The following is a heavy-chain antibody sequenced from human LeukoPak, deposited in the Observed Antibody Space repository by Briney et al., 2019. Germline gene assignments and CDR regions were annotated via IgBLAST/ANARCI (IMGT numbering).Heavy chain of an antibody. D-gene: IGHD2-21*02. J-gene: IGHJ5*02. CDR2: MSNSGLT. Sequence: SENLSLTCTVSSASMNSYSWTWIRQPPGRGLEWIAYMSNSGLTNYNPSLKSRVTIPVDMSKSQFSLKLRSVTAADTAVYYCARLHSGDPTSWFDPWGQGTLVTVSS. V-gene: IGHV4-4*09. CDR3: ARLHSGDPTSWFDP. CDR1: SASMNSYS.